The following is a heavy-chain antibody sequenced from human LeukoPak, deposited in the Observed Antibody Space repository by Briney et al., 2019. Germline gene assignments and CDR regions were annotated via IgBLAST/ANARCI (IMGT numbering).Heavy chain of an antibody. D-gene: IGHD6-19*01. CDR3: ARREQWLKTHYFDY. CDR2: IYYSGST. V-gene: IGHV4-39*01. CDR1: GGSLSSSRYY. J-gene: IGHJ4*02. Sequence: PSETLSLTCTLSGGSLSSSRYYWGWIRHPPGKGLEWIGSIYYSGSTYYNPSLKSRVTISVDTSKNQFSLKLSSVTAADTAVYYCARREQWLKTHYFDYWGQGTLVTVSS.